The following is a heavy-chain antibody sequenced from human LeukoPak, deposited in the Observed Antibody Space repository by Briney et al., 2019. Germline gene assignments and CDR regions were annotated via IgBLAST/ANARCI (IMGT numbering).Heavy chain of an antibody. Sequence: GGSLRLSCAASRFTFSSYSMNWVRQAPGEGLEWVLYISSSGSTIYYADSVKGRFTISRDNAKNPLYLQMNSLRAEDTAVYYCAELGITMIGGVWGKGTTVTISS. J-gene: IGHJ6*04. V-gene: IGHV3-48*04. CDR1: RFTFSSYS. D-gene: IGHD3-10*02. CDR3: AELGITMIGGV. CDR2: ISSSGSTI.